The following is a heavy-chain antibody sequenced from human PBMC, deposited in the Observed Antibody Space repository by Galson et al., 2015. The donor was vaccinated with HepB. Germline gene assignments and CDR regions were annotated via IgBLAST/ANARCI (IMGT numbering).Heavy chain of an antibody. CDR3: ARVWGYSYGFDY. Sequence: CAISGDSVSSNSATWSWIRQSPSRGLEWLGRTYYRSKWYNDYIVSVKSRININPDTAKNQFSLQLNSVTPEDTAVYYCARVWGYSYGFDYWGQGTLVTVSS. D-gene: IGHD5-18*01. CDR2: TYYRSKWYN. CDR1: GDSVSSNSAT. J-gene: IGHJ4*02. V-gene: IGHV6-1*01.